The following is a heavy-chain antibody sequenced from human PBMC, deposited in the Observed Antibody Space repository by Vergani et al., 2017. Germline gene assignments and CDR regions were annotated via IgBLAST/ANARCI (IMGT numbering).Heavy chain of an antibody. CDR3: ARSITIFGVVTERADAFDI. J-gene: IGHJ3*02. CDR2: IYYSGST. D-gene: IGHD3-3*01. CDR1: GGSISSHY. V-gene: IGHV4-59*11. Sequence: QVQLPESGPGLVKPSETLSLTCTVSGGSISSHYWSWIRQPPGKGLEWIGYIYYSGSTNYNPSLKSRVTISVDTSKNQFSLKLSSVTAADTAVYYCARSITIFGVVTERADAFDIWGQGTMVTVSS.